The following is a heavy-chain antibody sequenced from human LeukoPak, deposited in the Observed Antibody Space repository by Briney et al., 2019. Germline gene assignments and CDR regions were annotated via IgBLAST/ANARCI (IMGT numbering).Heavy chain of an antibody. Sequence: GGSLRLSCATSGYTFSNHGMHWVRQAPGKGLEWVAVISYDGSNKYYADSVKGRFTISRDNSKNTLYLQMNSLRAEDTAVYYCARDKMVGSSWFQTLDYWGQGTLVTVSS. CDR3: ARDKMVGSSWFQTLDY. D-gene: IGHD6-13*01. J-gene: IGHJ4*02. CDR2: ISYDGSNK. V-gene: IGHV3-30*19. CDR1: GYTFSNHG.